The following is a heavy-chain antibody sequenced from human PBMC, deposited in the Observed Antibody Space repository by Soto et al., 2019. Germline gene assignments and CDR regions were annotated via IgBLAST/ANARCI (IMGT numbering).Heavy chain of an antibody. CDR2: IIPIFGTG. CDR1: GGTFSSYA. Sequence: QVQLVQSGAEVKKPGSSVKVSCKASGGTFSSYAISWVRQAPGQGLEWMGGIIPIFGTGNYAQKFQGRVTITADESTSTAYMELSSLRSEDTAMYYCARARTSSCPVGCWFDPWGQGTLVTVSS. CDR3: ARARTSSCPVGCWFDP. D-gene: IGHD2-15*01. J-gene: IGHJ5*02. V-gene: IGHV1-69*12.